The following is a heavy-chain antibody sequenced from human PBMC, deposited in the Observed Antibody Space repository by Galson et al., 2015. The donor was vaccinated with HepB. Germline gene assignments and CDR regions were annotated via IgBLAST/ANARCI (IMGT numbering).Heavy chain of an antibody. V-gene: IGHV3-15*01. J-gene: IGHJ3*02. Sequence: SLRLSCAASGFIFSNAWMNWVRQAPGKGLEWVGRIKSRSDGGTTDYAAPVKGRFTISRDDSKNTLYLQMNSLKIEDTAVYYCARDSPVTTLDAFHIWGQGTMVTVPS. CDR1: GFIFSNAW. CDR2: IKSRSDGGTT. D-gene: IGHD4-17*01. CDR3: ARDSPVTTLDAFHI.